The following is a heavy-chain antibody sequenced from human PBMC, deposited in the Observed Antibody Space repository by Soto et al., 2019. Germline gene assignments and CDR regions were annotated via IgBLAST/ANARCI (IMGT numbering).Heavy chain of an antibody. CDR3: ARVISGPDYYDSSGYYSYYFDY. J-gene: IGHJ4*02. CDR2: INPNSGGT. Sequence: VASVKVSCKASGYTFTGYYMHWVRQAPGQGLEWMGWINPNSGGTNYAQKFQGWVTMTRDTSISTAYMELSRLRSDDTAVYYCARVISGPDYYDSSGYYSYYFDYWGQGTLVTSPQ. CDR1: GYTFTGYY. V-gene: IGHV1-2*04. D-gene: IGHD3-22*01.